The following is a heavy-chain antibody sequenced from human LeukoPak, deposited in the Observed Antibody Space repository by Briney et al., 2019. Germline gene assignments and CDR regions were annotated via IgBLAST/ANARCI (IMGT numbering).Heavy chain of an antibody. CDR2: IKQDGSEK. D-gene: IGHD2-15*01. CDR3: ARDVSDENDSASRIHLDS. V-gene: IGHV3-7*01. CDR1: GFTFRNNW. Sequence: GGSLRHSTEPSGFTFRNNWMTWVPQATVKGHDCVPNIKQDGSEKKYVDSVKGRFTISRDNARNSLFLQMNRLRAEDTAVYYCARDVSDENDSASRIHLDSWGQGTLVYVSS. J-gene: IGHJ4*02.